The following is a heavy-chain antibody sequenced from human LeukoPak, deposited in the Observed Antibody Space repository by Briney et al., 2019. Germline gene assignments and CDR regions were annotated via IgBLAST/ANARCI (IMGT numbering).Heavy chain of an antibody. Sequence: GGSLRLSCAASGFTFSDYYMSWIRQAPGKGLEWVSYISSSGSTIYYADSVKGRFTISRDNAKNSLYLQMNSLRAEDTAVYYRARESTYYYDSSGYYDHFVFDYWGQGTLVTVSS. D-gene: IGHD3-22*01. CDR3: ARESTYYYDSSGYYDHFVFDY. J-gene: IGHJ4*02. CDR1: GFTFSDYY. CDR2: ISSSGSTI. V-gene: IGHV3-11*04.